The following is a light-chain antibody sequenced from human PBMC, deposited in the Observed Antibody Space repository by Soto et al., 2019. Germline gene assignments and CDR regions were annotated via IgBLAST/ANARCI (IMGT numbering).Light chain of an antibody. Sequence: EIVLTQSPGTLSLSPGERATLSCRASQSVSSSSLAWYHQKPGQAPRLLIYGASSRATGIPDRFSGSGSGTDFTLTISRLEPEDVAVYYCQQYGSSPRTFGQGTNVELK. CDR3: QQYGSSPRT. CDR1: QSVSSSS. V-gene: IGKV3-20*01. J-gene: IGKJ1*01. CDR2: GAS.